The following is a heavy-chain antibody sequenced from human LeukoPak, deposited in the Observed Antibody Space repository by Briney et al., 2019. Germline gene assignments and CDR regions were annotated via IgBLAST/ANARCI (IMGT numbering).Heavy chain of an antibody. J-gene: IGHJ3*02. V-gene: IGHV4-31*03. CDR2: IYHSGST. CDR1: GGPISSGGYY. CDR3: ANAVERYSDYTAFDI. Sequence: KPSQTLSLTCTVSGGPISSGGYYWSWIRQHPGKGLEWIGYIYHSGSTYYNPSLKRRVSISVDTSKNQFSLKLSSVTAADTAVYYCANAVERYSDYTAFDIWGQGTMVTVSS. D-gene: IGHD4-11*01.